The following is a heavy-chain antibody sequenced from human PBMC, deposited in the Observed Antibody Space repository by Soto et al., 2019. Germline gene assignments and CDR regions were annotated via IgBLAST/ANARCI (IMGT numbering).Heavy chain of an antibody. CDR2: IRQDGSET. Sequence: GGSLRLSCAASGFTLSLSWMSWARQAPGKGLEWVAKIRQDGSETVYVDSVKGRFTISRDNAKNSLYLQMNALRAEDTAVYYCARDGYSYALDVWCQGTTVTVSS. J-gene: IGHJ6*02. V-gene: IGHV3-7*01. CDR1: GFTLSLSW. CDR3: ARDGYSYALDV.